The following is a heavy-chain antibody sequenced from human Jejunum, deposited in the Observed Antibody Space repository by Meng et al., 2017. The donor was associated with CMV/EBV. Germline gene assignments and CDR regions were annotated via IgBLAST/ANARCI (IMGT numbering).Heavy chain of an antibody. D-gene: IGHD6-13*01. Sequence: QVQLQESGPGLVXPXXXXXLTXTVSGDSISSYYWSWIRQPAGKGLEWIGHIYNSGSTNYNPSLMSRVTMSIDTSKNQFSLKLNSVTAADTAVYYCARVSGSRTRLRFDYWGQGTLVTVSS. CDR3: ARVSGSRTRLRFDY. CDR1: GDSISSYY. V-gene: IGHV4-4*07. J-gene: IGHJ4*02. CDR2: IYNSGST.